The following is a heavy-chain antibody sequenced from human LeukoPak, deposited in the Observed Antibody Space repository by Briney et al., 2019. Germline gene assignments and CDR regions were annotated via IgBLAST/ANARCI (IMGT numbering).Heavy chain of an antibody. V-gene: IGHV4-34*01. CDR3: ARLPDYYYYYMDD. CDR1: GGSFSGYY. Sequence: SETLSLTCAVYGGSFSGYYWSWIRQPPGKGLEWIGEINHGGSTNYNPSHNNGVAISVDKSKTQFSLKLRSVKAADTAAYYCARLPDYYYYYMDDWGKGTTVNISS. J-gene: IGHJ6*03. CDR2: INHGGST.